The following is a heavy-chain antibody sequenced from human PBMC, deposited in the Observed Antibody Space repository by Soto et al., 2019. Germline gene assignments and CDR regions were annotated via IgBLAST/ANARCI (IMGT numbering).Heavy chain of an antibody. CDR2: IIPIFGTA. Sequence: SKTAGGTYSGYAMSGVRQAHRQGREWMGEIIPIFGTANYAQKFQGRVTMTRDTSTSTVYMELSSLRSEDTAVYYCARETVAPALGKSIGVAGEYDYWGQGTLVTVSS. J-gene: IGHJ4*02. D-gene: IGHD6-19*01. CDR1: GGTYSGYA. CDR3: ARETVAPALGKSIGVAGEYDY. V-gene: IGHV1-69*05.